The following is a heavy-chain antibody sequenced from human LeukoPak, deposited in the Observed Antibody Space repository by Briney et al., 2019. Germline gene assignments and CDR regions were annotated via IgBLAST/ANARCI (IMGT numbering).Heavy chain of an antibody. CDR1: GFTFSSYA. J-gene: IGHJ4*02. V-gene: IGHV3-23*01. Sequence: GGSLRLSCAASGFTFSSYAMSWVRQAPGKGLEWVSAISGSGGSTYYADSVKGRFTVSRDNSKNTLYLQMNSLRAEDTAVYYCAKNLYAAWGYFDYWGRGTLVTVSS. D-gene: IGHD5/OR15-5a*01. CDR2: ISGSGGST. CDR3: AKNLYAAWGYFDY.